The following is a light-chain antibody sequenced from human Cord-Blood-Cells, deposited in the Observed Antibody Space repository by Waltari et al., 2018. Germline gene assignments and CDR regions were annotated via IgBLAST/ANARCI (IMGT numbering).Light chain of an antibody. CDR1: SGHSRYL. CDR3: ETWDSNTRV. Sequence: QPVLTQSSSASASLGSSVKLTCTLSSGHSRYLIAWHQQQPGKAPRYLMKLEGSGSYNKGSGVPDRFSGSSSGADRYLTISNLQSEDEADYYCETWDSNTRVFGGGTKLTVL. J-gene: IGLJ2*01. V-gene: IGLV4-60*03. CDR2: LEGSGSY.